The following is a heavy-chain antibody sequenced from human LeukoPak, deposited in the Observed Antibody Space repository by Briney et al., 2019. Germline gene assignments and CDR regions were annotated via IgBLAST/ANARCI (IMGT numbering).Heavy chain of an antibody. CDR3: ARFRVDLTGYYEIEY. D-gene: IGHD3-9*01. CDR1: GGSISSYY. CDR2: IYYSGST. V-gene: IGHV4-59*01. Sequence: SETLSLTCTVSGGSISSYYWNWIRQSPGKGLEWIGYIYYSGSTNYNPSLKSRVTISVDTSKNQFSLKLHSVTAADTAVYYCARFRVDLTGYYEIEYWGQGTLVTVSS. J-gene: IGHJ4*02.